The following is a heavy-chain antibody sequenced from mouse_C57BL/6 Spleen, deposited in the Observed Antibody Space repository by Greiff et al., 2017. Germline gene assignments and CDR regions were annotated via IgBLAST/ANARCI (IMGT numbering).Heavy chain of an antibody. CDR2: INPNNGGT. V-gene: IGHV1-26*01. CDR3: ARNPRGQLRLLAY. CDR1: GYTFTDYY. Sequence: EVQLQQSGPELVKPGASVKISCKASGYTFTDYYMNWVKQSHGKSLEWIGDINPNNGGTSYNQKFKGKATLTVDKSSSTAYMELRSLTSEDSAVYYRARNPRGQLRLLAYWGQGTPVTVSA. J-gene: IGHJ3*01. D-gene: IGHD3-2*01.